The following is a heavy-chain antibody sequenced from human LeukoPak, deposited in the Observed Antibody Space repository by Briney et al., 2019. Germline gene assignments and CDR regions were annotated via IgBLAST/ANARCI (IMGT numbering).Heavy chain of an antibody. CDR1: GFTFTTFW. CDR3: ARDLRGSPDR. J-gene: IGHJ5*02. D-gene: IGHD3-16*01. CDR2: INPDGSTT. V-gene: IGHV3-74*01. Sequence: GGSLRLSCAASGFTFTTFWMNWVRQVPGKGLVWVSLINPDGSTTTYADSVKGRFTISRDNAKNTVYLQMNSRRGEDTAVYYCARDLRGSPDRWGQGTLVTVSS.